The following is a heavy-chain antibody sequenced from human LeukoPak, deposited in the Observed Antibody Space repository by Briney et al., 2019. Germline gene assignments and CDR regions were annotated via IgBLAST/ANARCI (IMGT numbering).Heavy chain of an antibody. D-gene: IGHD2-21*02. J-gene: IGHJ5*02. CDR3: AKDPGAYCGGACLNWFDP. V-gene: IGHV3-23*01. CDR2: ISNSGQST. Sequence: GGSLRLSCAASGFTFSTYAMSWVRQAPGKGLEWVSAISNSGQSTYYADSVKGRFTISRDNSKNTLYLQMNSLRAEDTAIYYCAKDPGAYCGGACLNWFDPWGQGTLVIVSS. CDR1: GFTFSTYA.